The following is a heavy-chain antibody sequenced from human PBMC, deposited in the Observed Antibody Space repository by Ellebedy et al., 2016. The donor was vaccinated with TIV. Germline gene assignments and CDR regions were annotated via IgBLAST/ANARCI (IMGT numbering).Heavy chain of an antibody. D-gene: IGHD3-22*01. CDR1: GGSVSSGSYY. CDR3: ARTTYYYDSSGYYVLTHFDY. J-gene: IGHJ4*02. Sequence: SETLSLTXTVSGGSVSSGSYYWSWIRQPPGKGLEWIGYIYYSGSTNYNPSLKSRVTISVDTSKNQFSLKLSSVTAADTAVYYCARTTYYYDSSGYYVLTHFDYWGQGTLVTVSS. CDR2: IYYSGST. V-gene: IGHV4-61*01.